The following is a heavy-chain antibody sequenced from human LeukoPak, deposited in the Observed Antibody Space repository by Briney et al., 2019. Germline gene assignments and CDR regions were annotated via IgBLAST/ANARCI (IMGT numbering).Heavy chain of an antibody. J-gene: IGHJ4*02. Sequence: GRSLRLSYAASGFTFSSYAMHWVRQAPGKGLEWVAVISYDGSNKYYADSVKGRFTISRDNSKNTLYLQMNSLRAEDTAVYYCARVPGYSSGWYFDYWGQGTLVTVSS. CDR3: ARVPGYSSGWYFDY. D-gene: IGHD6-19*01. V-gene: IGHV3-30*04. CDR2: ISYDGSNK. CDR1: GFTFSSYA.